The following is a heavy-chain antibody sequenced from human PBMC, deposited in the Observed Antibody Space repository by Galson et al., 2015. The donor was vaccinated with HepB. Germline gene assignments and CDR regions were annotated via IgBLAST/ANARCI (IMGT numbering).Heavy chain of an antibody. CDR2: ISAYNGNT. CDR3: ARAWGYCSGGSCKSDAFDI. CDR1: GYTFTSYG. D-gene: IGHD2-15*01. V-gene: IGHV1-18*01. J-gene: IGHJ3*02. Sequence: SVKVSCKASGYTFTSYGISWVRQAPGQGLEWMGWISAYNGNTNYAQKLQGRVTMTTDTSTSTAYMELRSLRSDDTAVYYCARAWGYCSGGSCKSDAFDIWGQGTMVTVSS.